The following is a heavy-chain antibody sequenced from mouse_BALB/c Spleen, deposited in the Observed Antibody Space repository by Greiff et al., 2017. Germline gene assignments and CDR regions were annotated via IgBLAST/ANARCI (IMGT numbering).Heavy chain of an antibody. J-gene: IGHJ2*01. Sequence: QVQLQQSGAELVKPGASVKLSCKASGYTFTSYWMHWVKQRPGQGLEWIGEINPSNGRTTYNEKFKSKATLTVDKSSSTAYMQLSSLTSEDSAVYYCARRDGSSPFDYWGQGTTLTVSS. CDR1: GYTFTSYW. CDR3: ARRDGSSPFDY. D-gene: IGHD1-1*01. CDR2: INPSNGRT. V-gene: IGHV1S81*02.